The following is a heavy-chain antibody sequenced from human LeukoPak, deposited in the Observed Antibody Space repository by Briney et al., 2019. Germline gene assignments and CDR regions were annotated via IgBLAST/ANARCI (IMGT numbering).Heavy chain of an antibody. CDR1: GFTFSSNY. D-gene: IGHD3-16*01. CDR3: ARGVMLTYRGGAVFDY. V-gene: IGHV3-53*01. CDR2: IYSGGST. Sequence: GGSLRLSCAASGFTFSSNYMSWVRQAPGKGLEWVSVIYSGGSTYYSDSVKGRFTISRDNSKNTLYLQMTSLRAEDTAVYYCARGVMLTYRGGAVFDYWGQGTLVTVSS. J-gene: IGHJ4*02.